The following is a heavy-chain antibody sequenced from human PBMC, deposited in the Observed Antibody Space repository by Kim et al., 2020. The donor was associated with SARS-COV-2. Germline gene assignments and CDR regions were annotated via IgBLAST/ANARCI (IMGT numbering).Heavy chain of an antibody. Sequence: SETLSLTCTVSGGSISSSSYYWGWIRQHPGKGLEWIGSIYYSGSTYYNPSLKSRVTISVDTSKNQFSLKLSSVTAADTAVYYCARQAREVAVRVEWFDPWGQGTLVTVSS. CDR2: IYYSGST. D-gene: IGHD6-6*01. J-gene: IGHJ5*02. CDR1: GGSISSSSYY. CDR3: ARQAREVAVRVEWFDP. V-gene: IGHV4-39*01.